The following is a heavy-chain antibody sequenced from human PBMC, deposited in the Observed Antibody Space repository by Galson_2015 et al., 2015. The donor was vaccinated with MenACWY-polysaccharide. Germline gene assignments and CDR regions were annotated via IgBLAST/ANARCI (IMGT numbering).Heavy chain of an antibody. J-gene: IGHJ6*02. V-gene: IGHV1-69*13. CDR2: IIPIFGTA. Sequence: QSGAEVKKPGASVKVSCKASGGTFSSYVISWVRQAPGQGLEWMGGIIPIFGTANYAQKSQGRVTITADESTTTAYMELSSLRSEDTAVYYCARVKDDDFWSGSPAGMDVWGQGTTVTVSS. D-gene: IGHD3-3*01. CDR1: GGTFSSYV. CDR3: ARVKDDDFWSGSPAGMDV.